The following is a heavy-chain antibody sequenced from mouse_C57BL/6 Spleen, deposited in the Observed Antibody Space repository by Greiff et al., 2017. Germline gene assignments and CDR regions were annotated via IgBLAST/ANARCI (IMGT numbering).Heavy chain of an antibody. CDR2: INYDGSST. Sequence: EVHLVESEGGLVQPGSSMKLSCTASGFTFSDYYMAWVRQVPEKGLEWVANINYDGSSTYYLDSLKSRFIISRDNAKNILYLQMSSLKSEDTATYYCARGVYYYAMDYWGQGTSVTVSS. CDR1: GFTFSDYY. V-gene: IGHV5-16*01. CDR3: ARGVYYYAMDY. J-gene: IGHJ4*01.